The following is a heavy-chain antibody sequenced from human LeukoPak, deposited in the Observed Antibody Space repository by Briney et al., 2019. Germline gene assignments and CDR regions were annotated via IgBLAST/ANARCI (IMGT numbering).Heavy chain of an antibody. Sequence: ASVKVSCKASGYIFTGYYIHWVRQAPGQGLEWMGWINPNSGGTNYAQKFQGRVTMTRDTSISTAYMELSRLRSDDTAVYYCARSTGSRTSVTTVDYWGQGTLVTVSS. J-gene: IGHJ4*02. CDR1: GYIFTGYY. CDR2: INPNSGGT. CDR3: ARSTGSRTSVTTVDY. V-gene: IGHV1-2*02. D-gene: IGHD4-17*01.